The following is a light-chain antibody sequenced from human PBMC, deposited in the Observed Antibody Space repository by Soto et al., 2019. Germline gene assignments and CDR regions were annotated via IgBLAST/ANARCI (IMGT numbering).Light chain of an antibody. Sequence: DIQMTQSPSSLSASVGDRVTITCRASQSISRYLNWYQQKPGKAPKLLIYSASSLQSGAPSRFSGSGSGADYTLTISSLQPEDFATHYCQQSYINPWTFGPGTKVDIK. CDR3: QQSYINPWT. CDR2: SAS. J-gene: IGKJ3*01. CDR1: QSISRY. V-gene: IGKV1-39*01.